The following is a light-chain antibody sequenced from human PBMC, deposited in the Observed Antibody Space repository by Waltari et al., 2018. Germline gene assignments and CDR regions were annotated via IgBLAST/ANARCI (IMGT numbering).Light chain of an antibody. Sequence: EIVLTQSPDFQSVTPEEKVTITCRASQSIGSRLHWFQQKPNQSPKLRSKYASQSISGVPSRFSGSGSGTDFTLTINSLEAEDAAVYYCHQIASLPRTFGPGTKVEIK. J-gene: IGKJ1*01. CDR2: YAS. CDR3: HQIASLPRT. CDR1: QSIGSR. V-gene: IGKV6D-21*02.